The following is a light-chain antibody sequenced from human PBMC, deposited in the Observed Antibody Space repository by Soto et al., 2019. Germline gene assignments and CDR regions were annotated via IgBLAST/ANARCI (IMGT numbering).Light chain of an antibody. Sequence: QSALTQPRSVSGSPGQSVTISCTGTSSDVGAYNYVSWYQQHPDKAPKLIIYDVTQRPSGVPDRFSGSKSGNTASLTISGLQAEDEADYYYCSYAGTYIFVFGTGTKLTVL. V-gene: IGLV2-11*01. CDR2: DVT. CDR1: SSDVGAYNY. CDR3: CSYAGTYIFV. J-gene: IGLJ1*01.